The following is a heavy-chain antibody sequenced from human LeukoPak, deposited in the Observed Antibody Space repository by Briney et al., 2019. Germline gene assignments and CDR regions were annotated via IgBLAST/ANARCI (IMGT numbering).Heavy chain of an antibody. CDR2: ISYDGSNK. Sequence: PGGTLRLSCEASGFAFSSYGMHWVRHAPGKGLEWVAVISYDGSNKYYADSVKGRFTISRDNSKNTLYLQMNSLRAEDTAVYYCAKENSKLYYDFWSGYYKGGWFDPWGQGTLVTVSS. V-gene: IGHV3-30*18. CDR3: AKENSKLYYDFWSGYYKGGWFDP. J-gene: IGHJ5*02. D-gene: IGHD3-3*01. CDR1: GFAFSSYG.